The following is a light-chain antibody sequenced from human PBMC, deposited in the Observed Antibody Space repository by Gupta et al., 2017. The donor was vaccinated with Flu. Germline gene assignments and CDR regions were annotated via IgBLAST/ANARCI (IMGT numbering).Light chain of an antibody. V-gene: IGKV3-15*01. J-gene: IGKJ1*01. CDR2: DAA. CDR3: QQYSNRPPWT. CDR1: QSVGSN. Sequence: ATLFGSPGERVTLSCRARQSVGSNLAWYQQRRGQAPRLLIYDAATRDGGFPARFGGSGSGTEFTLTISSGQSEDFAVYFCQQYSNRPPWTFGQGTKLEIK.